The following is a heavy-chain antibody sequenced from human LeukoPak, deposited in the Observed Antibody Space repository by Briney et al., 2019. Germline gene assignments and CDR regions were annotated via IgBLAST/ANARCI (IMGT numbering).Heavy chain of an antibody. D-gene: IGHD2-15*01. CDR1: GYTFTTYG. CDR2: ISAYNGDT. CDR3: ARVHGSCYVY. J-gene: IGHJ4*02. Sequence: ASVKVSCKASGYTFTTYGITWVRQAPGQGLEWMGWISAYNGDTNYAQNVQGRVTMTTDTSTTTAYMELRSLRSDDTAVYYCARVHGSCYVYWGQGTLVTVSS. V-gene: IGHV1-18*01.